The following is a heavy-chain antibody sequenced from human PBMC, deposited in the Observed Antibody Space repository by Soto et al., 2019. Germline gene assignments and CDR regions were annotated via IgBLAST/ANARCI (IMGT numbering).Heavy chain of an antibody. CDR1: GGSISSYY. J-gene: IGHJ6*02. D-gene: IGHD5-18*01. CDR2: IYTSGST. V-gene: IGHV4-4*07. Sequence: SETLSLTCTVSGGSISSYYWSWIRQPAGKGLEWIGRIYTSGSTNYNPSLKSRVTMSVDTSKNQFSLKLSSVTAADTAVYYCAKNTEDYYYYYGMDVWGQRTTVTVSS. CDR3: AKNTEDYYYYYGMDV.